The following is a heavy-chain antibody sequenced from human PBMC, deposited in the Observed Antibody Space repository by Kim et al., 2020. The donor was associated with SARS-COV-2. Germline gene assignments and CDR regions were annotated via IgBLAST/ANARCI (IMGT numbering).Heavy chain of an antibody. CDR1: GGTFRRYA. Sequence: SVKVSCKASGGTFRRYAVSWVRQAPGQGLEWMGGIIPLFEPADYAQKFQGRVTITADESTSTVYMELRRLRSEDTAVYYCAGRTENRDSSGYWGYWGQGTLVTVSS. V-gene: IGHV1-69*13. J-gene: IGHJ4*02. D-gene: IGHD3-22*01. CDR3: AGRTENRDSSGYWGY. CDR2: IIPLFEPA.